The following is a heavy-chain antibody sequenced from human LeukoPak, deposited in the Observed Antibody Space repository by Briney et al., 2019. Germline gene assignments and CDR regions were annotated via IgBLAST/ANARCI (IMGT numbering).Heavy chain of an antibody. V-gene: IGHV1-69*06. CDR2: IIPIFGTA. CDR3: ARGGLYYDFWSGYYILDY. Sequence: ASVKVSCKASGGTFSSYAISWARQAPGQGLEWMGGIIPIFGTANYAQKFQGRVTITADKSTSTAYMELSSLRSEGTAVYYCARGGLYYDFWSGYYILDYWGQGTLVTVSS. CDR1: GGTFSSYA. D-gene: IGHD3-3*01. J-gene: IGHJ4*02.